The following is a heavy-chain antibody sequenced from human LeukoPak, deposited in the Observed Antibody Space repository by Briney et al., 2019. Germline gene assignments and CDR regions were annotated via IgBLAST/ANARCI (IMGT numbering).Heavy chain of an antibody. D-gene: IGHD2-2*01. V-gene: IGHV3-43*01. CDR2: INRRGHT. CDR1: GFNFDDYT. Sequence: PGGSLRLSCAASGFNFDDYTIRWVRQVPGKGLEWVSLINRRGHTYYADSVKGRFTISRDNSKNTLYLQMGSLRAEDMAVYYCARSGLPAAKYYYYYMDVWGKGTTVTVSS. CDR3: ARSGLPAAKYYYYYMDV. J-gene: IGHJ6*03.